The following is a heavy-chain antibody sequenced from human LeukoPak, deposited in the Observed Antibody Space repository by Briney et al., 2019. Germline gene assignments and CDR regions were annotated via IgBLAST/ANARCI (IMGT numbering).Heavy chain of an antibody. V-gene: IGHV1-18*01. CDR1: ADIFSAYG. Sequence: ASVKVSCKTSADIFSAYGISWVRQAPGQSLEWMGWISGYNGDTKYSHKIQGRLTMTTDRPSTTAYMELKRLRSDDTAVYFCARGRYSSGWHLDYWGQGSLVIVSS. CDR3: ARGRYSSGWHLDY. J-gene: IGHJ4*02. CDR2: ISGYNGDT. D-gene: IGHD6-19*01.